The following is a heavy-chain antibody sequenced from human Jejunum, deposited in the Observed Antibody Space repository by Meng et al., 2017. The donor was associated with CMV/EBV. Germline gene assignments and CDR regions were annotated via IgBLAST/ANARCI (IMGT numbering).Heavy chain of an antibody. Sequence: STYWMTWVRQAPGKGLEWVAKIKQDGSEKYYVDSVKGRFTISKDNAKNSLYLQMNSLRAEDTAVYYCARFDFWTGYYSGHYYDMDVWGQGTTVTVSS. CDR1: STYW. CDR3: ARFDFWTGYYSGHYYDMDV. J-gene: IGHJ6*02. V-gene: IGHV3-7*01. CDR2: IKQDGSEK. D-gene: IGHD3/OR15-3a*01.